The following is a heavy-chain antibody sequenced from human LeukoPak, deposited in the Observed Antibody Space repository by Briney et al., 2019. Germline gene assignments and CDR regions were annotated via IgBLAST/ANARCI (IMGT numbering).Heavy chain of an antibody. CDR2: ISGDGSRT. CDR3: ARDVAGYGY. Sequence: GGSLRLSCAASGFTFSSYWMHWVRQAPGNGLVWVSHISGDGSRTSYADSVKGRFTISRDNAQNTLYLQMNSLRAEDTAVYYCARDVAGYGYWGQGTLVTVSS. CDR1: GFTFSSYW. V-gene: IGHV3-74*01. J-gene: IGHJ4*02. D-gene: IGHD5-18*01.